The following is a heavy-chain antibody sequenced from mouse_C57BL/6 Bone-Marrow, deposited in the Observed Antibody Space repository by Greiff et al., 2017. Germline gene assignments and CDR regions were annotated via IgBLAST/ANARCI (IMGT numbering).Heavy chain of an antibody. J-gene: IGHJ4*01. CDR2: IDPSDSYT. CDR1: GYTFTSYW. Sequence: QVQLQQPGAELVMPGASVKLSCKASGYTFTSYWMHWVKQRPGQGLEWIGEIDPSDSYTNYNQKFKGKSTLTVDKSSSTAYMQLSSLTSKDSAVYYCARTGNAMDYWGQGTSVTVSS. CDR3: ARTGNAMDY. V-gene: IGHV1-69*01.